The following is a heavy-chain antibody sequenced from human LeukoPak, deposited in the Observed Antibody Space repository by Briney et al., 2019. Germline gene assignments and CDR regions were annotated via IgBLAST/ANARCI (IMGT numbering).Heavy chain of an antibody. D-gene: IGHD3-22*01. Sequence: GGSLRLSCAASGLTFSDHYMDWVRQVPGKGLEWVGRSRNKANSYTTEYAASVKGRFTISRDDSKSSLYLHMSSLKTEDTAVYFCTRNIYHGSRYFSDYWGQGTLVTVSS. CDR1: GLTFSDHY. CDR3: TRNIYHGSRYFSDY. V-gene: IGHV3-72*01. CDR2: SRNKANSYTT. J-gene: IGHJ4*02.